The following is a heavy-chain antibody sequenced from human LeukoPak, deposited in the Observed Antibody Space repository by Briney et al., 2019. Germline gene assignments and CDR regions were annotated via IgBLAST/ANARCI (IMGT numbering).Heavy chain of an antibody. CDR3: ARGLPPHYCDSSGPPGY. V-gene: IGHV3-48*01. Sequence: GGSLRLSCAASGFTFSSYSMNWVRQAPGKGLEWVSYISSSSSTIYYADSVKGRFTISRDNAKNSLYLQMNSLRAEDTAVYYCARGLPPHYCDSSGPPGYWGQGTLVTVSS. CDR1: GFTFSSYS. CDR2: ISSSSSTI. D-gene: IGHD3-22*01. J-gene: IGHJ4*02.